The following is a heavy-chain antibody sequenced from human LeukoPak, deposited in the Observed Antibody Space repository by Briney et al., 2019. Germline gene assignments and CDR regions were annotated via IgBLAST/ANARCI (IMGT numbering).Heavy chain of an antibody. D-gene: IGHD6-19*01. J-gene: IGHJ4*02. CDR2: IYTSGST. CDR3: ARVIAVAGGVPPRYFDY. Sequence: SQTLSLTCTVSGGSISSGSYYWSWIRQPAGKGLEWIGRIYTSGSTNYNPSLKSRVTISVDTSKNQFSLRLNSVTAADTAVYYCARVIAVAGGVPPRYFDYWGQGTLVTVSS. CDR1: GGSISSGSYY. V-gene: IGHV4-61*02.